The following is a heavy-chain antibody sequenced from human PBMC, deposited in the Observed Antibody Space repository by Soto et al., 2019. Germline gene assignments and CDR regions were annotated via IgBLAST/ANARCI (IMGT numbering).Heavy chain of an antibody. D-gene: IGHD2-2*01. CDR3: ARGGDIVLVPTDISWFDP. CDR1: GGTFSNYA. J-gene: IGHJ5*02. Sequence: QVQLVQSGAEVKKPGSSVKVSCKASGGTFSNYAISWVRQAHGQGLEWMGGIIPMFGSANYAQKFQGRVTITADESTSTAYMELSSLRSEDTAVYYCARGGDIVLVPTDISWFDPWGQGTLVTVSS. V-gene: IGHV1-69*12. CDR2: IIPMFGSA.